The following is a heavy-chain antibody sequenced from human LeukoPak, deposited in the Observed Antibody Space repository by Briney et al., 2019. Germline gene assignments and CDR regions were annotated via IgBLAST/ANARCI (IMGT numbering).Heavy chain of an antibody. CDR3: AGAPYGMDV. CDR2: IYYSGSP. J-gene: IGHJ6*02. V-gene: IGHV4-39*01. CDR1: GGSISSSSYY. Sequence: SETLSLTCTVSGGSISSSSYYWGWIRQPPGKGLELIGSIYYSGSPYYSPSLKSRVTISVDTSRNQFSLKLTSVTAADTAVYYWAGAPYGMDVWGQGTTVTVSS.